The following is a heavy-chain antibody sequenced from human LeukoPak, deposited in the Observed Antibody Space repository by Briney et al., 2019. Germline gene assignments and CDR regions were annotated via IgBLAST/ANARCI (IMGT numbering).Heavy chain of an antibody. J-gene: IGHJ4*02. D-gene: IGHD4-17*01. Sequence: LEWIGYIYYSGSTYYNPSLKSRVTISVDTSKNQFSLKLSSVTAADTAVYYCARNGAGYFDYWGQGTLVTVSS. CDR2: IYYSGST. V-gene: IGHV4-31*02. CDR3: ARNGAGYFDY.